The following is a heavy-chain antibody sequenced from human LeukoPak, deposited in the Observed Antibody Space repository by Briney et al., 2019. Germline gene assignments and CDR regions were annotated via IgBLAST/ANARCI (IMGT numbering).Heavy chain of an antibody. Sequence: PGGSLRLSCAASGFTFSTYWMHWVRQAPGKGLVWVSRINSDGSNTNYADSVKDRFTISRDNAKNTLYLQMNSLRAEDTAVYYCARPRGSGSGSYYDFWGQGTLVTVSS. J-gene: IGHJ4*02. V-gene: IGHV3-74*01. CDR1: GFTFSTYW. CDR2: INSDGSNT. CDR3: ARPRGSGSGSYYDF. D-gene: IGHD3-10*01.